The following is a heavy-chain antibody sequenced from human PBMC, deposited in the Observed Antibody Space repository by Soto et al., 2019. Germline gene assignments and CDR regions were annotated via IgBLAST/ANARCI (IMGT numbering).Heavy chain of an antibody. CDR3: ATCTVVTPGGGSDT. CDR2: FSSSGSTI. Sequence: PEGILRLSXAASGCTFSSYEMNWVRKAPGPGLERVSYFSSSGSTIYYADSVQGRFTISRGNATTSLYLHLHTPRAADTAAYYFATCTVVTPGGGSDTWGRGTMFTVSS. CDR1: GCTFSSYE. D-gene: IGHD2-15*01. V-gene: IGHV3-48*03. J-gene: IGHJ3*02.